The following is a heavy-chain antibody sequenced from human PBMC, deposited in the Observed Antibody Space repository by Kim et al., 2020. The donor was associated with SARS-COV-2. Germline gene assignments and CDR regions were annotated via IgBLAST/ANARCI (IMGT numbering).Heavy chain of an antibody. D-gene: IGHD3-22*01. CDR2: ITYDGSNK. Sequence: GGSLRLSCAASGFTFSSYAMHWVRQAPGKGLEWVAVITYDGSNKYYADSVKGRFTISRDNSKNTLYLQMNSLRAEDTAVYYCAATYYDGSSGYPGVDVWG. CDR1: GFTFSSYA. CDR3: AATYYDGSSGYPGVDV. V-gene: IGHV3-30*04. J-gene: IGHJ6*01.